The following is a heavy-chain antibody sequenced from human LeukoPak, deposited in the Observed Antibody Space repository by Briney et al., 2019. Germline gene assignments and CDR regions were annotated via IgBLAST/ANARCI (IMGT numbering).Heavy chain of an antibody. CDR3: VRDFAHYRCDY. J-gene: IGHJ4*02. D-gene: IGHD3-10*01. CDR1: EFTFSTYW. CDR2: IKGDGSER. Sequence: GGSLRLSCAASEFTFSTYWMSWVRQAPGKGLEWVANIKGDGSERYYADSVRGRFTISRDNAENSLLLQMNNVRAEDTATYYCVRDFAHYRCDYWGQGTLVSVSS. V-gene: IGHV3-7*03.